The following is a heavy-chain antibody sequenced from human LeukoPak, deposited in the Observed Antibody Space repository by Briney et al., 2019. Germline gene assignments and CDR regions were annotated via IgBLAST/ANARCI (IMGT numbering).Heavy chain of an antibody. V-gene: IGHV4-34*01. CDR1: GGSFSGYY. D-gene: IGHD2-15*01. Sequence: PSETLSLTCAVYGGSFSGYYWSWIRQPPGKGLEWIGEINHSGITNYNPSLKSRVTISVDTSKNQFSLKLSSVTAADTAVYYCARSPRGVVVAAFDYWGQGTLVTVSS. CDR2: INHSGIT. J-gene: IGHJ4*02. CDR3: ARSPRGVVVAAFDY.